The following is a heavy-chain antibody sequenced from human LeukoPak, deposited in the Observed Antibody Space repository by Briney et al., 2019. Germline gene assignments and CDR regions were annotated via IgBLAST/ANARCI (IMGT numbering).Heavy chain of an antibody. D-gene: IGHD3-9*01. CDR3: ARGAYYDILTGYIAPVGFDY. Sequence: ASVKVSCKASGYTFTSYDINWGRQAPGQGLEWMGWMNPNSGNTGYAQKFQGRVTITRNTSISTAYMELSSLRSEDTAVYYCARGAYYDILTGYIAPVGFDYWGQGTLVTVSS. V-gene: IGHV1-8*03. CDR1: GYTFTSYD. J-gene: IGHJ4*02. CDR2: MNPNSGNT.